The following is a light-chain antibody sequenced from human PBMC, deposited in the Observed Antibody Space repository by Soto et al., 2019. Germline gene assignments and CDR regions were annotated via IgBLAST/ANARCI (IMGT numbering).Light chain of an antibody. Sequence: EIVMTQSPATLSVSPGERATLSCRASLSVSLNLAWYQQKPGQAPRLLIFDASTRATGIPARFSGSGSGTEFTLTITSLQSEDFAVYYCQQYNAWPRTFGQGTKVEIK. V-gene: IGKV3-15*01. CDR1: LSVSLN. CDR2: DAS. J-gene: IGKJ1*01. CDR3: QQYNAWPRT.